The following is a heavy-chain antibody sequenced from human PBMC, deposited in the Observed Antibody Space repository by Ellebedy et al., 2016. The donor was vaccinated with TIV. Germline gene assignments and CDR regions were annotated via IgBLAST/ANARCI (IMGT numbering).Heavy chain of an antibody. D-gene: IGHD3-16*01. V-gene: IGHV3-23*01. J-gene: IGHJ4*02. CDR3: AKGAWYFGGYFDY. Sequence: GESLKISCTASGFTFSTYAMNRVRRAPGKGLECVSSISGSGDTTYYADSVKGRFTISRDNSKNTLYLQMKSLRAEDTATYYCAKGAWYFGGYFDYWGQGTLVTVSS. CDR2: ISGSGDTT. CDR1: GFTFSTYA.